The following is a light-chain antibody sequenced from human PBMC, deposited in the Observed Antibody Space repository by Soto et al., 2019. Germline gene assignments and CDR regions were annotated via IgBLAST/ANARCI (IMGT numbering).Light chain of an antibody. CDR3: QQYSTTPSIT. V-gene: IGKV4-1*01. Sequence: DLLLNQSPDALSVSIGARATITCKSSQSILYSSNSKNYLAWYQQKPGQPPKLLIYWAFIREYGVPDRFSGSGSGTDFTLTISSLQAEDVAVYYCQQYSTTPSITFCQVTLLEIK. CDR1: QSILYSSNSKNY. J-gene: IGKJ5*01. CDR2: WAF.